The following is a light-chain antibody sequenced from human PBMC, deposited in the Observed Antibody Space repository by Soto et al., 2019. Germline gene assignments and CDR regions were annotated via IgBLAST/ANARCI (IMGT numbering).Light chain of an antibody. CDR2: DAS. V-gene: IGKV3-15*01. J-gene: IGKJ2*01. CDR3: QQYSNWPPLYT. CDR1: QSVSSY. Sequence: EIVMTQSPATLSVSPGERATLSCRASQSVSSYLAWYQQKPGLPPRLLIYDASTRATGIPDRFSGSGSGTDFTLTISSLQSADCAVYYCQQYSNWPPLYTFGRGTKLELK.